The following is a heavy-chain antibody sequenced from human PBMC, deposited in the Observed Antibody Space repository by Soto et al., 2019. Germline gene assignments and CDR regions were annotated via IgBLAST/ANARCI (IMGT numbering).Heavy chain of an antibody. CDR2: ISSSSSYI. CDR3: ARRVHSNSPGGGLDV. Sequence: GGSLRLSCAASGFTFSSYSMNWVRQAPGKGLEWVSSISSSSSYIYYADSVKGRFTISRDNAKNSLYLQMNSLRAEDTAVYYCARRVHSNSPGGGLDVWGQGTTVTVSS. J-gene: IGHJ6*02. D-gene: IGHD2-2*01. CDR1: GFTFSSYS. V-gene: IGHV3-21*01.